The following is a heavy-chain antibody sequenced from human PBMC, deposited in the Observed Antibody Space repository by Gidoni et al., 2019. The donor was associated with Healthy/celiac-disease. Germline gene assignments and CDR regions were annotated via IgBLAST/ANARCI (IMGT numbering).Heavy chain of an antibody. Sequence: EVQLLEAGGGSVQPGRSLRLSCEASGFTFSSYALGWVRQAPGKGREWVAAMSGSGGSTYYADSVKGRFTISRDNSKNTLYLQMNSLRAEDTAVYYCAKNRRGRSYSSSWYYFDYWGQGTLVTVSS. CDR1: GFTFSSYA. CDR2: MSGSGGST. CDR3: AKNRRGRSYSSSWYYFDY. V-gene: IGHV3-23*01. D-gene: IGHD6-13*01. J-gene: IGHJ4*02.